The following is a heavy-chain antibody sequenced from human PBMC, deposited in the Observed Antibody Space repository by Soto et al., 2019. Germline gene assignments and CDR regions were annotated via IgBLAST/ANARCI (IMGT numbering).Heavy chain of an antibody. CDR1: GGSINTGRTY. D-gene: IGHD3-22*01. Sequence: SETFPLTCTASGGSINTGRTYCFWIRHPKGKGLEWIGSIYHTGNTYYNPSLRSRVTISVDTSKNQFSLKLTSVTAADTAVYYCARDYYDSSDYTTNWFDPWGQGTLVTVS. CDR2: IYHTGNT. V-gene: IGHV4-39*01. CDR3: ARDYYDSSDYTTNWFDP. J-gene: IGHJ5*02.